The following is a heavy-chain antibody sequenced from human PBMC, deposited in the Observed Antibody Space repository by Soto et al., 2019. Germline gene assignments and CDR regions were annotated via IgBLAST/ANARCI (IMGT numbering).Heavy chain of an antibody. D-gene: IGHD2-2*01. J-gene: IGHJ4*01. CDR3: ARVHKEALVTVPAANDDH. V-gene: IGHV4-59*01. Sequence: QVRLQESGPGLVKSSETLSLTCTVSGGSLSSFYWGWIRRPPGKGLEWIGYIYHSGTTRYNSSLKSRVTLSVDSSKNEFSLQLTSVTAVDTATYYCARVHKEALVTVPAANDDHWGHGTLVTVAS. CDR2: IYHSGTT. CDR1: GGSLSSFY.